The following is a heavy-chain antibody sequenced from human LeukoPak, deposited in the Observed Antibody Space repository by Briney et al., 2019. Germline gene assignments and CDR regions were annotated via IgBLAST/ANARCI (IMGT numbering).Heavy chain of an antibody. V-gene: IGHV4-59*01. CDR2: IYHSGIT. Sequence: SETLSLTCTVSGGSISSYYWSWIRQSPGKGLEWVGWIYHSGITNYNPSLKSRVTISVDTSKNQFSLKLSSVTAADTAVYYCARDIGVGATTSPAGYFDYWGQGTLVTVSS. CDR3: ARDIGVGATTSPAGYFDY. CDR1: GGSISSYY. D-gene: IGHD1-26*01. J-gene: IGHJ4*02.